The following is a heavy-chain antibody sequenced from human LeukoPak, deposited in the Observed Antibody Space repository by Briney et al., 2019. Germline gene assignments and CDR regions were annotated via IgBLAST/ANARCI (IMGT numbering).Heavy chain of an antibody. CDR3: AYYCSGGSCYKY. D-gene: IGHD2-15*01. Sequence: PSETLSLTCNVSGASISSSYWSWIRQPPGKGLEWIGYSSYSGTTNYYPSLKSRVTISVDTSKNQFSLKLSSVTAADTAVYYCAYYCSGGSCYKYWGQGTLVTVSS. V-gene: IGHV4-59*01. J-gene: IGHJ4*02. CDR1: GASISSSY. CDR2: SSYSGTT.